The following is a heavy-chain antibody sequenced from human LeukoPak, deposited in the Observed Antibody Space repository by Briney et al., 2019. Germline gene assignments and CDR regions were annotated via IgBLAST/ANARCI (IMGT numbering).Heavy chain of an antibody. V-gene: IGHV3-23*01. CDR3: AKGGYDYDSSGHNYFHY. CDR2: ISGSGDST. Sequence: ETLSLTCTVSGYSISSGYYWGWIRQPPGKGLEWVSSISGSGDSTFYADSVKGRFSISRDNSKNTLYLQVNGLRAEDTAVYYCAKGGYDYDSSGHNYFHYWGQGTLVTVSS. CDR1: GYSISSGYY. J-gene: IGHJ4*02. D-gene: IGHD3-22*01.